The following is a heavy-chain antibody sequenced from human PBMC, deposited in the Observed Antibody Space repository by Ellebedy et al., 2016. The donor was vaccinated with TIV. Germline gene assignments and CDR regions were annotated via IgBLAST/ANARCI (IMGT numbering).Heavy chain of an antibody. CDR3: AASTTITTMPY. Sequence: PGGSLRLSCAASEFPVSGNFMRWVRQAPGKRLEWVSVIHSGGSTYHTDSVKGRFTTSRDDSKNTLYLHMTSLRGEDTAVYYCAASTTITTMPYWGQGTLVTVSS. CDR2: IHSGGST. J-gene: IGHJ4*02. V-gene: IGHV3-53*01. D-gene: IGHD5-24*01. CDR1: EFPVSGNF.